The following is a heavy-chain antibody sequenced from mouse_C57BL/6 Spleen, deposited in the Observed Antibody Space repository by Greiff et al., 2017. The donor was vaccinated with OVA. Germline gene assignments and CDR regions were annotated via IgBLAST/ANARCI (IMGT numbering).Heavy chain of an antibody. CDR3: ASGDYGSSYGAMDY. CDR2: ISSGSSTI. J-gene: IGHJ4*01. D-gene: IGHD1-1*01. CDR1: GFTFSDYG. Sequence: EVKLMESGGGLVKPGGSLKLSCAASGFTFSDYGMHWVRQAPEKGLEWVAYISSGSSTIYYADTVKGRFTISRDNAKNTLFLQMTSLRSEDTAMYYCASGDYGSSYGAMDYWGQGTSVTVSS. V-gene: IGHV5-17*01.